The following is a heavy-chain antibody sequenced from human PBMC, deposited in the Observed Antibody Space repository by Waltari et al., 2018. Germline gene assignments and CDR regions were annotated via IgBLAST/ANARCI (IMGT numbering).Heavy chain of an antibody. CDR3: ASVSMATKQFDLYAFDI. CDR1: GGSISSSSYY. V-gene: IGHV4-39*07. D-gene: IGHD5-12*01. CDR2: IYYSGST. Sequence: QLQLQESGPGLVKPSETLSLTCPVSGGSISSSSYYWAWIRQPPGKGLEWIGSIYYSGSTYYNPSLKSRVTISVDTSKNQFSLKLSSVTAADTAVYYCASVSMATKQFDLYAFDIWGQGTMVTVSS. J-gene: IGHJ3*02.